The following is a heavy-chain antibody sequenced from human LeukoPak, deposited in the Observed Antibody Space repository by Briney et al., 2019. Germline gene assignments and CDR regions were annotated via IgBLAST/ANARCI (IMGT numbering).Heavy chain of an antibody. CDR2: IYYSGIT. CDR3: ARDSSSRFRYMDF. V-gene: IGHV4-59*01. CDR1: GGSINNYY. Sequence: SETLSLTCTVSGGSINNYYWNWIRQPPGNGLEWIGYIYYSGITNYNPSLKSRVTISVDTSKNQFSLKLSSVTAADTAVYYCARDSSSRFRYMDFWGNGSTVTVSS. D-gene: IGHD6-13*01. J-gene: IGHJ6*03.